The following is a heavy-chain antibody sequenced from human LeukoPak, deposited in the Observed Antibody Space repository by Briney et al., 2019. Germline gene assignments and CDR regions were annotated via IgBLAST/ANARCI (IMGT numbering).Heavy chain of an antibody. CDR3: ASSDYYDSSGYWNDY. J-gene: IGHJ4*02. D-gene: IGHD3-22*01. Sequence: GGSLRLSCAASGFTFSSYWMSWVRQAPGKGLEWAANIKQDGSEKYYVDSVKGRFTISRDNAKNSLYLQMNSLRAEDTAVYYCASSDYYDSSGYWNDYWGQGTLVTVSS. CDR1: GFTFSSYW. CDR2: IKQDGSEK. V-gene: IGHV3-7*01.